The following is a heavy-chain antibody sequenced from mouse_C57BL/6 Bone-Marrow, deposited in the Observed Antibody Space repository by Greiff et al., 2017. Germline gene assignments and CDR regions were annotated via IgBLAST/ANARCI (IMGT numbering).Heavy chain of an antibody. D-gene: IGHD1-1*01. J-gene: IGHJ1*03. Sequence: QVQLQQPGAELVKPGASVKLSCKASGYTFTSYWMQWVKQRPGQGLEWIGEIDPSDGYTNYNQKFKGKATLTVDTSSSTAYMQRSSLTSEDSAVYYCARCYYGSPWYFDVWGTGTTVTVSS. CDR3: ARCYYGSPWYFDV. V-gene: IGHV1-50*01. CDR2: IDPSDGYT. CDR1: GYTFTSYW.